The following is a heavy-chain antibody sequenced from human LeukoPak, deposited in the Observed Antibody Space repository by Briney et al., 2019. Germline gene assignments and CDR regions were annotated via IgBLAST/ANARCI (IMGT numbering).Heavy chain of an antibody. V-gene: IGHV4-34*01. J-gene: IGHJ2*01. CDR2: INHSGST. CDR1: GGSFSGYY. CDR3: ARDLNGGTGRHWYFDL. Sequence: PSETLSLTCAVYGGSFSGYYWSWIRQPPGKGLEWIGEINHSGSTNYNPSLKSRVTMSVDTSKNQFSLKLTSVTAADTAMYYCARDLNGGTGRHWYFDLWGRGTVVTVSS. D-gene: IGHD4-23*01.